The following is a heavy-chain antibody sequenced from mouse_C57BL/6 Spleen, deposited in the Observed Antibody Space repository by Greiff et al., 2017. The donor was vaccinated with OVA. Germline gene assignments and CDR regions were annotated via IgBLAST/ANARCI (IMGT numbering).Heavy chain of an antibody. CDR1: GYTFTSYW. CDR3: ARPGSSYGYFDV. V-gene: IGHV1-52*01. J-gene: IGHJ1*03. CDR2: IDPSDSET. D-gene: IGHD1-1*01. Sequence: QVQLQQPGAELVRPGSSVKLSCKASGYTFTSYWMHWVKQRPIQGLEWIGNIDPSDSETHYNQKFKDKATLTVDKSSSTAYMQLSSLTSDDSAVYYCARPGSSYGYFDVWGTGTTVTVSS.